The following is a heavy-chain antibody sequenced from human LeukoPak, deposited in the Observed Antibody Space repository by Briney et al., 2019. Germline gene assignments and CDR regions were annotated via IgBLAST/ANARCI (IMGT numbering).Heavy chain of an antibody. V-gene: IGHV4-39*01. Sequence: SETLSLTCTVSGGSISSSSYNWGWIRQPPGKGLEWIGSVYYTGSAYYNPSLKSRVTISVDTSKNQFSLKLSSVTAADTALYYCARRGMGSSASRFDPWGQGTLVTVSS. CDR2: VYYTGSA. CDR1: GGSISSSSYN. CDR3: ARRGMGSSASRFDP. J-gene: IGHJ5*02. D-gene: IGHD6-6*01.